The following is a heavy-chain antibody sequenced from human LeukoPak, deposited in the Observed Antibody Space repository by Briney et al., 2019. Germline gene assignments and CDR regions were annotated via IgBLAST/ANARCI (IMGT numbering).Heavy chain of an antibody. D-gene: IGHD5-24*01. V-gene: IGHV4-30-4*01. CDR1: GGSISSGDSY. J-gene: IGHJ4*02. CDR3: ARDRLDGYNLYYFDY. Sequence: SETLSLTCTVSGGSISSGDSYWSWIRQPPGKGLEWIGYIYSSGSTYYNPSLKSRVTISVDTSKNQFSLKLSSVTAADTAVYYCARDRLDGYNLYYFDYWGQGTLVTVSS. CDR2: IYSSGST.